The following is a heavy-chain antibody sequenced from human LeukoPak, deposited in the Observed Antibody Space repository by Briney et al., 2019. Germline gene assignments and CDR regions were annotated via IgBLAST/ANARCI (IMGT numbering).Heavy chain of an antibody. J-gene: IGHJ6*03. V-gene: IGHV4-61*02. CDR3: ARAWGRGETYSPLYYYYYMDV. Sequence: SETLSLTCTVSGGSISSGSYYWSWIRQPAGKGLEWIGRIYTSGSTNYNPSLKSRVTISVDTSKNQFSLKLSSVTAADTAVYYCARAWGRGETYSPLYYYYYMDVWGKGTTVTVSS. CDR1: GGSISSGSYY. D-gene: IGHD2-21*01. CDR2: IYTSGST.